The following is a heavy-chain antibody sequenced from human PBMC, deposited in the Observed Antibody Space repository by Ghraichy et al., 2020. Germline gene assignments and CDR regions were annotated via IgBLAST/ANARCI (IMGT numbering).Heavy chain of an antibody. CDR3: VRDIETVGATKYFDF. Sequence: SETLSLTCTVSGYSITSGYYWSWIRQPPGKGLEWIANICHTGSTYYNPSLESRATISIDTSKNQFSLKLSSVTAADTAVYFCVRDIETVGATKYFDFWGQGTLVTVSS. V-gene: IGHV4-38-2*02. D-gene: IGHD1-26*01. CDR2: ICHTGST. CDR1: GYSITSGYY. J-gene: IGHJ4*02.